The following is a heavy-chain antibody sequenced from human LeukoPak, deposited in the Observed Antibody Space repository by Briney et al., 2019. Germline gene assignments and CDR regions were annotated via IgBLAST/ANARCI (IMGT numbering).Heavy chain of an antibody. CDR1: GFTLSSYE. V-gene: IGHV3-48*03. D-gene: IGHD6-13*01. CDR2: ISSSGSTI. J-gene: IGHJ5*02. CDR3: AREKAAWGFDP. Sequence: GGSLRLSCAASGFTLSSYEMNWVRQAPGKGLEWVSYISSSGSTIYYADSVKGRFTISRDNAKNSLYLQMNSLRAEDTAVYYCAREKAAWGFDPWGQGTLVTVSS.